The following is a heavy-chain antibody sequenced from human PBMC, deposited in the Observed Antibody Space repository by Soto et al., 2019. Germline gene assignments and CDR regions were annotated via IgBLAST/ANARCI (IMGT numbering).Heavy chain of an antibody. V-gene: IGHV3-30*18. D-gene: IGHD6-19*01. CDR1: GFTFSSYD. CDR3: AKDVPSVAVAAPDY. Sequence: PGGSLRLSCAASGFTFSSYDMHWVRQAPGKGPEWVAVISYDGSNKYYADSVKGRFTISRDNSKNTLYLQMNSLRAEDTAVYYCAKDVPSVAVAAPDYWGQGTLVTVSS. J-gene: IGHJ4*02. CDR2: ISYDGSNK.